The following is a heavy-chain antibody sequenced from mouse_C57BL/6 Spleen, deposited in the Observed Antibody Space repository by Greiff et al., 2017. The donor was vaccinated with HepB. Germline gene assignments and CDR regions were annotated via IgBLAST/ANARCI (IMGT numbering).Heavy chain of an antibody. Sequence: VKLQQPGAELVKPGASVKLSCKASGYTFTSYWMHWVKQRPGRGLEWIGRIDPNSGGTKYNEKFKSKATLTVDKPSSTAYMQLSSLTSEDSAVYYCARLITTGYYYAMDYWGQGTSVTVSS. CDR2: IDPNSGGT. CDR1: GYTFTSYW. D-gene: IGHD2-4*01. V-gene: IGHV1-72*01. J-gene: IGHJ4*01. CDR3: ARLITTGYYYAMDY.